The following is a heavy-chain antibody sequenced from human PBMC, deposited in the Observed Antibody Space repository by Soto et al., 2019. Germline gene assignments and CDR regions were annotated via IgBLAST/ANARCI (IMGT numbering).Heavy chain of an antibody. D-gene: IGHD6-19*01. V-gene: IGHV4-39*01. Sequence: SETLSLTCTVSGGSISSSSYYWGWIRQPPGKGLEWIGSIYYSGGTYYNPSLKSRVTISVDTSKNQFSLKLSSVTAADTAVYYCATGSSGWFDYWGQGTLVTVSS. J-gene: IGHJ4*02. CDR3: ATGSSGWFDY. CDR1: GGSISSSSYY. CDR2: IYYSGGT.